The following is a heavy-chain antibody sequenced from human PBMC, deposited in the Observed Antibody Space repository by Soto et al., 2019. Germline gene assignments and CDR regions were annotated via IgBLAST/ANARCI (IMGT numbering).Heavy chain of an antibody. Sequence: EVQLLESGGGLVQPGGSLRLSFAASGFTFSSYAMSWVRQAPGKGLEWVSAISGSGDSTFYADSVKGRFTISRDNSKNTLYLQMNSLSAEDTAVYYCAKRAWGTYYFDYWGQGTLVTVSS. CDR3: AKRAWGTYYFDY. CDR2: ISGSGDST. CDR1: GFTFSSYA. V-gene: IGHV3-23*01. J-gene: IGHJ4*02. D-gene: IGHD3-16*01.